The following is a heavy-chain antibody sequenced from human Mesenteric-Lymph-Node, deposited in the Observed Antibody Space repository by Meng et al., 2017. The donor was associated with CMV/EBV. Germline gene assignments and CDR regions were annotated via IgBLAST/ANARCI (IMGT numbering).Heavy chain of an antibody. CDR1: GYSIISVYY. CDR2: IYRDGRT. J-gene: IGHJ4*02. CDR3: ARTLAYNSPLDQ. D-gene: IGHD1-14*01. V-gene: IGHV4-38-2*02. Sequence: SETLSLTCNVSGYSIISVYYWGWIRRPPGKGLEWIGNIYRDGRTYYNPFFKSRVTISADTAKNQFSLRLSSVTAADTAVYYCARTLAYNSPLDQWGQGTLVTVSS.